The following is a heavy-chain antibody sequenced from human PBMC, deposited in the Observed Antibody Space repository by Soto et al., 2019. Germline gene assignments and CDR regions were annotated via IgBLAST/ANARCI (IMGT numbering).Heavy chain of an antibody. CDR3: ARSGTPYYYYMDV. J-gene: IGHJ6*03. CDR1: GFTFSSYG. D-gene: IGHD6-25*01. CDR2: IWYDGSNK. V-gene: IGHV3-33*01. Sequence: PGGSLRLSCAASGFTFSSYGMHWVRQAPGKGLEWVAVIWYDGSNKYYADSVKGRFTISRDNSKNTLYLQMNSLRAEDTAVYYCARSGTPYYYYMDVWGKGTTVTVSS.